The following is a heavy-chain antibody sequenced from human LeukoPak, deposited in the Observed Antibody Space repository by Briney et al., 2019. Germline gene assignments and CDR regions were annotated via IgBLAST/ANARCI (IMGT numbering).Heavy chain of an antibody. CDR2: ISAYNGNI. CDR1: GYTFTTYG. Sequence: ASVKVSCKASGYTFTTYGISWVRQAPGQGLEWMGWISAYNGNINYAQKLQGRVTMTTDTSTSTAFMELRSLRSDDTAVYYCARIAYCGGDCYTTYFDYWGLGTLVTVSS. D-gene: IGHD2-21*01. CDR3: ARIAYCGGDCYTTYFDY. V-gene: IGHV1-18*01. J-gene: IGHJ4*02.